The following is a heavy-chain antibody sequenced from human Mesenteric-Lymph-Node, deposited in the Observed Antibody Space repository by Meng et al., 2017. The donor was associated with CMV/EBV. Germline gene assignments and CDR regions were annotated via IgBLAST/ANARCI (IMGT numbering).Heavy chain of an antibody. J-gene: IGHJ4*02. Sequence: GGSLRLSCAASGFTFSSYTMNWVRQAPGKGLEWVSSISGSTSYVYYADSVKGRFTISRDNAKNSLFLQMNSLRAEDTAVYYCARAPRGYCSSTSCYPYWGQGTLVTVSS. CDR3: ARAPRGYCSSTSCYPY. CDR2: ISGSTSYV. CDR1: GFTFSSYT. D-gene: IGHD2-2*01. V-gene: IGHV3-21*04.